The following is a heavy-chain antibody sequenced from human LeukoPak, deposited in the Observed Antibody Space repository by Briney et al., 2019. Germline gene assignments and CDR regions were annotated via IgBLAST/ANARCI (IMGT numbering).Heavy chain of an antibody. J-gene: IGHJ4*02. D-gene: IGHD4-17*01. CDR2: IYYSGST. Sequence: SETLSLTCTVSGGSTSSYYWSWIRQPPGKGLEWIGYIYYSGSTNYNPSLKSRVTISVDTSKNQFSLKLSSVTAADTAVYYCARGRGYGDYTFDYWGQGTLVTVSS. V-gene: IGHV4-59*01. CDR3: ARGRGYGDYTFDY. CDR1: GGSTSSYY.